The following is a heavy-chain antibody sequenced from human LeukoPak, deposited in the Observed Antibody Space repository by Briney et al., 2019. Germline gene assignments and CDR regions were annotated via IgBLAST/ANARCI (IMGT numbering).Heavy chain of an antibody. D-gene: IGHD6-19*01. CDR3: ARASPHSEWLVHSPYYFDY. Sequence: GGSLRLSCAASGFTFNTYSMNWVRQAPGKGLEWISYISDSSGTIYYADSVKGRFTISRDNAKNSLYLQMNSLRAEDTAVYYCARASPHSEWLVHSPYYFDYWGQGTLVTVSS. CDR2: ISDSSGTI. CDR1: GFTFNTYS. V-gene: IGHV3-48*01. J-gene: IGHJ4*02.